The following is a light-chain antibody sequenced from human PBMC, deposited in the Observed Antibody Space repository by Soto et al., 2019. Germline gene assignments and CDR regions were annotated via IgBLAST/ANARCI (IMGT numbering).Light chain of an antibody. V-gene: IGKV3-20*01. CDR1: QSVSSSY. Sequence: EIVLTQSPGTLSLSPGERATLSCRARQSVSSSYLAWYQQKPRQAPRLLIYCASSRATGIAERFSGSGSGTHFVLTISRLEPEDFAVYYCQQYGSSPVTFGPGTKVDIK. CDR2: CAS. J-gene: IGKJ3*01. CDR3: QQYGSSPVT.